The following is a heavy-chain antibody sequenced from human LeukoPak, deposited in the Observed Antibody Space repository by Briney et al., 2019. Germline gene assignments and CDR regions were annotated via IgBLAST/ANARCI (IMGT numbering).Heavy chain of an antibody. Sequence: GSLRLSCAASGFTFSSYAMSWVRQAPGKGLEWVSAISGSGGSTYYADSVKGRFTISRDNSKNTLYLQMNSLRAEDTAVYYCAKSPPQLLWFGEFHQNWFDPWGQGTLVTVSS. D-gene: IGHD3-10*01. CDR3: AKSPPQLLWFGEFHQNWFDP. CDR2: ISGSGGST. V-gene: IGHV3-23*01. CDR1: GFTFSSYA. J-gene: IGHJ5*02.